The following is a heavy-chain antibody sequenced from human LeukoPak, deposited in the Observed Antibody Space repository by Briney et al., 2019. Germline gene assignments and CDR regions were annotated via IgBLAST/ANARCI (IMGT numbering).Heavy chain of an antibody. CDR1: GFTFSSYS. Sequence: PGGSLRLSCAASGFTFSSYSMNWVRQAPGKGLEWVSSISSSSSYIYYADSVKGRFTISRDNAKNSLYMQMNSLRAEDTAVYYCAREIAADFWSGYPDYWGQGTLVTVSS. J-gene: IGHJ4*02. D-gene: IGHD3-3*01. CDR3: AREIAADFWSGYPDY. V-gene: IGHV3-21*01. CDR2: ISSSSSYI.